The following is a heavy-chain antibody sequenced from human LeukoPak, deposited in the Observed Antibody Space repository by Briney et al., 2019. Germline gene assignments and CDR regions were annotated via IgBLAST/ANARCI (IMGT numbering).Heavy chain of an antibody. V-gene: IGHV4-59*01. CDR2: IYYSGTT. J-gene: IGHJ4*02. Sequence: SETLSLTCTVSGGSLSGYYWSWIRQPPGKGLEWIGYIYYSGTTNYNPSLKSRVTISVDTSKNQFSLKLSSVTAADTAVYYCARFRWLQPSDYWGQGTLVTVSS. CDR1: GGSLSGYY. D-gene: IGHD5-24*01. CDR3: ARFRWLQPSDY.